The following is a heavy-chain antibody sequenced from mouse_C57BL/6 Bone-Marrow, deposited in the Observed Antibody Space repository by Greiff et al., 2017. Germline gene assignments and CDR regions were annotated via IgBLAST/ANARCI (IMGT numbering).Heavy chain of an antibody. CDR1: GYTFTDYY. CDR2: INPYNGGT. Sequence: VQLQQSGPELVKPGASVKISCKASGYTFTDYYMNWVKQSHGTSLAWIGDINPYNGGTSYNQKFKGKATLTVDKSSSTAYMELRSLTSEDSAVDYCARWTAQATYYFDYWGQGTTRTVSA. J-gene: IGHJ2*01. CDR3: ARWTAQATYYFDY. D-gene: IGHD3-2*02. V-gene: IGHV1-26*01.